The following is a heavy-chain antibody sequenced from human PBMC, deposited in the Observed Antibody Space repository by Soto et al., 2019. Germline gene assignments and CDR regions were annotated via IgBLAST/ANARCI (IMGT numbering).Heavy chain of an antibody. CDR3: AREGGDYGDYSYFDY. J-gene: IGHJ4*02. Sequence: SETLSLTCTVSGGSISSGGYYWSWIRQHPGKGLEWIGYIYYSGSTYYNPSLKSRVTISVDTSKNQFSLKLSSVTAADTAVYYCAREGGDYGDYSYFDYWGQGTLVTVSS. CDR1: GGSISSGGYY. V-gene: IGHV4-31*03. CDR2: IYYSGST. D-gene: IGHD4-17*01.